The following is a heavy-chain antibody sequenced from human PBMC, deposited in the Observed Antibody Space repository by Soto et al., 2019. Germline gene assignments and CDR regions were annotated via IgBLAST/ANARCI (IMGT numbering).Heavy chain of an antibody. CDR2: IWYDGSNK. D-gene: IGHD4-17*01. CDR3: ARSGLGNYGTVPSYYYYYYGMDV. CDR1: GFTFSSYG. V-gene: IGHV3-33*01. J-gene: IGHJ6*02. Sequence: GGSLRLSCAASGFTFSSYGMHWVRQAPGKGLEWVAVIWYDGSNKYYADSVKGRFTISRDNSKNTLYLQMNSLRAEDTAVYYCARSGLGNYGTVPSYYYYYYGMDVWGQGTTVTVSS.